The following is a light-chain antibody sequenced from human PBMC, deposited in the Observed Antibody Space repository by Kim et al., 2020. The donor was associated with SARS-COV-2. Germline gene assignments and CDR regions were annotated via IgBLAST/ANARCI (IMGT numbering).Light chain of an antibody. CDR3: QQYGSPPPLT. J-gene: IGKJ4*01. CDR2: GAT. CDR1: QLVHSNY. V-gene: IGKV3-20*01. Sequence: EIVLTQSPGTLSLSPGETATLSCRASQLVHSNYLAWYRQRRGQAPTLLIYGATRRATGVPDRFRGSGSGADFTLTISGLEPEDFAVYYCQQYGSPPPLTFGGGTKVEI.